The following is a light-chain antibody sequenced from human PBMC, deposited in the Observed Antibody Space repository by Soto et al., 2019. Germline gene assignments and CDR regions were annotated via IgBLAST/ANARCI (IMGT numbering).Light chain of an antibody. CDR3: QQYDTLPYT. J-gene: IGKJ2*01. CDR2: DAS. CDR1: QDIRNS. Sequence: DIQMTQSPSSLSASVGDRVTITCQASQDIRNSLNWYQQRPGKAPNLLIFDASNLEAGVPSRFSGSGSGTHFTFTISSLRPEDIATYHCQQYDTLPYTFGQGTKLEIK. V-gene: IGKV1-33*01.